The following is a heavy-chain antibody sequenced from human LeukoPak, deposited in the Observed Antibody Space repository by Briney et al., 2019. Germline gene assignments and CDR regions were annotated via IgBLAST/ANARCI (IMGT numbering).Heavy chain of an antibody. CDR2: INPNSGGT. J-gene: IGHJ4*02. V-gene: IGHV1-2*02. CDR3: ASFLGYSYGWDY. CDR1: RYTSTGYY. Sequence: ASVNVSCKASRYTSTGYYRHWVRQAPGQGREWIGWINPNSGGTNYAQKFQGRVTMTRDTSISTAYMELSRLRSDDAAVYYCASFLGYSYGWDYWSQGTLVTVSS. D-gene: IGHD5-18*01.